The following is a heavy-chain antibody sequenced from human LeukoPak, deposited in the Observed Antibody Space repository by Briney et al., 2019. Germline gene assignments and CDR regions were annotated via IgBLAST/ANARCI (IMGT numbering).Heavy chain of an antibody. CDR2: ISSSSSYI. D-gene: IGHD2-15*01. CDR3: AVVVLSGGNITLFGS. CDR1: GFTFSSYS. J-gene: IGHJ4*02. V-gene: IGHV3-21*01. Sequence: GGSLRLSCAASGFTFSSYSMNWVRQAPEKGLEWVSSISSSSSYIYYADSVKGRFTISRDNAKNSLYLQMNSLTAEDTAVYYCAVVVLSGGNITLFGSWGQEALLTVSP.